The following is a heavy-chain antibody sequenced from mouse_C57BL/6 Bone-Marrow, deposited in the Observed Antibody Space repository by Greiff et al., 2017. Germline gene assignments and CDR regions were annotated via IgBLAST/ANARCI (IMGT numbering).Heavy chain of an antibody. CDR1: GFNFNGDY. J-gene: IGHJ3*01. D-gene: IGHD1-1*01. Sequence: VQLQESGAELVRPGASVKLSCTASGFNFNGDYMHWVKQRPEQGLEWIGWIDPENGDTEYDAKFQGKATLTANTSSNTAYLQLSSLTSEDTAVYYCTTWEYYYGGSYSGFAYWCQGTLVPVSA. CDR2: IDPENGDT. V-gene: IGHV14-4*01. CDR3: TTWEYYYGGSYSGFAY.